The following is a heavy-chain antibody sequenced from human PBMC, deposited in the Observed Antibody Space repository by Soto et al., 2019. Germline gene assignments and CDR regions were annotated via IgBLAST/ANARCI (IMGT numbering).Heavy chain of an antibody. CDR3: ARDASYYSLWSGYYPSRNGMDV. CDR2: IWYDGSKK. CDR1: GFTFSSFG. D-gene: IGHD3-3*01. V-gene: IGHV3-33*01. Sequence: ESGGGVVQPGRSLSLSCAPSGFTFSSFGMPWVGKAPGRGREWRSIIWYDGSKKSYGDSVKGRFTISRDNSRNTVYLQMNSLSADDTAVYYCARDASYYSLWSGYYPSRNGMDVWGQGTTVTVSS. J-gene: IGHJ6*02.